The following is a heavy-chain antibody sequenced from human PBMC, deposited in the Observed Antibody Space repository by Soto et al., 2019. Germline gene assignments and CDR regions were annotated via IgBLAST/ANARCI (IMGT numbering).Heavy chain of an antibody. J-gene: IGHJ6*02. CDR1: GDGFTSYD. V-gene: IGHV1-8*02. D-gene: IGHD6-13*01. CDR2: MNPINGAA. Sequence: SAKVWCKACGDGFTSYDINWVRQASGQGLEWMGWMNPINGAAGSARRFQGRVSMTRNTATGTAYLELTSLRSDDTAVYYCGRGLSPRASAGGTPYYYAMDVWGQGTTVTVSS. CDR3: GRGLSPRASAGGTPYYYAMDV.